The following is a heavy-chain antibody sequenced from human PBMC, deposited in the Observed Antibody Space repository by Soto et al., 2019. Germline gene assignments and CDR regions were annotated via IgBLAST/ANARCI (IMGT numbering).Heavy chain of an antibody. CDR2: IYSSGNT. D-gene: IGHD7-27*01. CDR3: ARRVTGGGERFDP. V-gene: IGHV4-30-4*01. Sequence: SETLSLTCTVSGASVSSGDYYWTWIRQPPGKDLEWIGYIYSSGNTNYNPSLRSRVTMSKDTSKNQFSLKLSSVAAADTAVYYCARRVTGGGERFDPWGLGTLVTVSS. CDR1: GASVSSGDYY. J-gene: IGHJ5*02.